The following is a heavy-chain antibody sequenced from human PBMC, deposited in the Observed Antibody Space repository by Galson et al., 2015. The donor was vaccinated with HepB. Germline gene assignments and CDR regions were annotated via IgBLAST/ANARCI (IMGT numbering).Heavy chain of an antibody. CDR2: IYHSGST. V-gene: IGHV4-4*02. Sequence: TLSLTCAVSGGSISSSNWWSWVRQPPGKGLEWIGEIYHSGSTNYNPSLQSRVTISVDKSKNQFSLKLSSVTAADTAVYYCARVLVTTGEDYYYYIDVWGKGTTVTVSS. CDR3: ARVLVTTGEDYYYYIDV. D-gene: IGHD4-11*01. J-gene: IGHJ6*03. CDR1: GGSISSSNW.